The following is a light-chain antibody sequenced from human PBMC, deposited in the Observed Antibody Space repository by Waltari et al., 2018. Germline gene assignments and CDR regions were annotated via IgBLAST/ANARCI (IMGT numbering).Light chain of an antibody. J-gene: IGKJ2*03. Sequence: DIMLTQTPPSLPITPGQPASIPSRSSQSLLHSNGNTYLHWYLQKPGQSPQLLIYGGSNRASGVPDRFSGSGSGTDFTLKISKVEAEDVGVYYCVQAIAFPYSFGQGTKVEIK. V-gene: IGKV2-40*01. CDR3: VQAIAFPYS. CDR2: GGS. CDR1: QSLLHSNGNTY.